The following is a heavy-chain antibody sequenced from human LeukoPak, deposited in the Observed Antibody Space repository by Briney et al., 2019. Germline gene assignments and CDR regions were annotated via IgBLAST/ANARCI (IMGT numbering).Heavy chain of an antibody. V-gene: IGHV3-21*01. D-gene: IGHD1-26*01. CDR3: ARDVGASAPDAFDI. CDR2: ISSSSNYI. J-gene: IGHJ3*02. CDR1: GFTFSTYN. Sequence: GGSLRLSCAASGFTFSTYNMNWGRQAPGKGLEWVSSISSSSNYIYYADSVKGRFTISRDNAKNSLYLQMNSLRAEDTDVYYCARDVGASAPDAFDIWGQGTMVTVSS.